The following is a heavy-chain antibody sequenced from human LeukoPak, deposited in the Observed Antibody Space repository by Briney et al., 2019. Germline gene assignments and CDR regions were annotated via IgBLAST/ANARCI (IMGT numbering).Heavy chain of an antibody. D-gene: IGHD2-2*02. CDR3: ARGRRDLCSSTSCYTYWFDP. CDR1: GGSISSGGYY. J-gene: IGHJ5*02. CDR2: IYYSGST. Sequence: PSETLSLTCTVSGGSISSGGYYWSWIRQPPGKGLEWIGYIYYSGSTYYNPSLKSRVTISVDTSKNQFSLKLSSVTAADTAVYYCARGRRDLCSSTSCYTYWFDPWGQGTLVTVSS. V-gene: IGHV4-30-4*08.